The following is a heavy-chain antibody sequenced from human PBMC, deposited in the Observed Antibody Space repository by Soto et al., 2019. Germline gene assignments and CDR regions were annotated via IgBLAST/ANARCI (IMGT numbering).Heavy chain of an antibody. D-gene: IGHD3-10*01. CDR1: GFSFSDSY. J-gene: IGHJ4*02. Sequence: LRLSCAASGFSFSDSYMSWIRQAPGKGLEWVSYISRGGSVIYYADSVKGRFTISRDDAKNSLYLQMNSLRVEDTAIYYCASDSHAVDLGYLGQGNLVTVSS. V-gene: IGHV3-11*01. CDR3: ASDSHAVDLGY. CDR2: ISRGGSVI.